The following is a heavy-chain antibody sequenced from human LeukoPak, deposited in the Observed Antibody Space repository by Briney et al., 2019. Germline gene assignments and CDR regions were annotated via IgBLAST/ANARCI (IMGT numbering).Heavy chain of an antibody. V-gene: IGHV4-39*01. CDR3: ARAGDGAARFQH. Sequence: SETLSLTCTVSGGSISSSSHYWGWIRQPPGKGLEWIGSIYYSGSTYYNPSLKSRVTISVDTSKNQFSLKLSSVTAADTAVYYCARAGDGAARFQHWGQGTLVTVSS. D-gene: IGHD6-6*01. J-gene: IGHJ1*01. CDR2: IYYSGST. CDR1: GGSISSSSHY.